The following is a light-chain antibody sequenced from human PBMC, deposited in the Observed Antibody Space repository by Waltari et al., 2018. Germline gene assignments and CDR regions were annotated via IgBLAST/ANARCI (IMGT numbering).Light chain of an antibody. J-gene: IGLJ7*01. CDR1: SSNIGAGYD. CDR2: GNN. Sequence: QSVLTQPPSVSGAPGQRVTIPCTGSSSNIGAGYDVHWYQRLPGTAPKLLIYGNNHRPSGVPARFSGSKSGTSASLAITGLQAEDEADYYCQSYDSSLSGSVFGGGTQLTVL. CDR3: QSYDSSLSGSV. V-gene: IGLV1-40*01.